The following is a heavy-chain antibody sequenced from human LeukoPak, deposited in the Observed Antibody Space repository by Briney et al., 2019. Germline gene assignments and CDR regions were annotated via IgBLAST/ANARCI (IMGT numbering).Heavy chain of an antibody. D-gene: IGHD3-10*01. Sequence: GGSLRLSCAASGLTFSSHWMHWVRQAPGKGLVWVSRITNDGSSTTYADSVKGRFTISRDNSKNTLYLQMNSLRAEDTAVYYCAKDGRLYGSGSSPGYYFDYWGQGTLVTVSS. CDR1: GLTFSSHW. J-gene: IGHJ4*02. CDR3: AKDGRLYGSGSSPGYYFDY. V-gene: IGHV3-74*01. CDR2: ITNDGSST.